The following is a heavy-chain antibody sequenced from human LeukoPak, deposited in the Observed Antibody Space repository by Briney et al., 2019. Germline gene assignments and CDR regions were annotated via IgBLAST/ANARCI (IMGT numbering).Heavy chain of an antibody. D-gene: IGHD1-26*01. V-gene: IGHV3-30-3*01. CDR1: GFTFISSV. CDR2: TSFDGASK. J-gene: IGHJ4*02. Sequence: GGSLRLSCAASGFTFISSVMHWVRQAPGKGLEWVALTSFDGASKYYADSLMGRLTIPRDNSHNSLYLQMNSLRPEDTAVYYCATQGYTGTYYRPFDYWGQGTLVTVSS. CDR3: ATQGYTGTYYRPFDY.